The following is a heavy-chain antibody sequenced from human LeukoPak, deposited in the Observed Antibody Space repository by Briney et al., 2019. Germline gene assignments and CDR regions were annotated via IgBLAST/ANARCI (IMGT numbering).Heavy chain of an antibody. J-gene: IGHJ4*02. D-gene: IGHD2-2*01. V-gene: IGHV3-7*01. CDR3: ASRGVYQTDYFDY. CDR2: IKQDGSEK. Sequence: PGGSLRLSCAASGFTFSSYWMSWVRQAPGKGLEWVANIKQDGSEKYYVDSVKGRFTISRDNAKNSLYLQMNSLRAEDTAVYYCASRGVYQTDYFDYWGQGTLVTVSS. CDR1: GFTFSSYW.